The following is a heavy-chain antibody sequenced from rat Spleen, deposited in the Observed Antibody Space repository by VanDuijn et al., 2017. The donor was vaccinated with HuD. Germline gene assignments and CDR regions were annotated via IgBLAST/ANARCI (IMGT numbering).Heavy chain of an antibody. CDR2: ISYDGGST. Sequence: EVQLVESGGGLVQPGRSLKLSCAASGFTFSDYYMAWVRQAPTKGLEWVASISYDGGSTYYPDSVKGRFTISRDNAKSTLYLQMNSLRSEDTATYYCARDRLGGDYWGQGVMVTVSS. D-gene: IGHD5-1*01. J-gene: IGHJ2*01. CDR3: ARDRLGGDY. V-gene: IGHV5-20*01. CDR1: GFTFSDYY.